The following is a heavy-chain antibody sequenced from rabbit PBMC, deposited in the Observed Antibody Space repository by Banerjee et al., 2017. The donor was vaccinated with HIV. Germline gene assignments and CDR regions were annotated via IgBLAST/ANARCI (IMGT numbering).Heavy chain of an antibody. CDR1: GFDLSSYYY. CDR2: IDTGRTDAT. V-gene: IGHV1S40*01. Sequence: QSLEESGGGLVKPEGSLTLTCTASGFDLSSYYYMCWVRQAPGKGLEWIACIDTGRTDATYYASWAKGRFTVSKTSSTTVTLQMTSLTAADTATYFCARRKTGHADYDVEYVFNLWGPGTLVTVS. CDR3: ARRKTGHADYDVEYVFNL. J-gene: IGHJ4*01. D-gene: IGHD2-1*01.